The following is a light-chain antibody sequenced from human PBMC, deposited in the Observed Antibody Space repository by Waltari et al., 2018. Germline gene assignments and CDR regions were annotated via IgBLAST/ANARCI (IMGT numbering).Light chain of an antibody. CDR2: DIN. J-gene: IGLJ3*02. Sequence: QSALTQPRSVSGSPGQSVTISCTGPSRDVGGYNYVSWYQQHPDKAPKLIIYDINKRPSGVPDRFSGSKSGNTASLTISGLQAEDEADYYCCSYVGSNIYWVFGGGTKLTVL. V-gene: IGLV2-11*01. CDR1: SRDVGGYNY. CDR3: CSYVGSNIYWV.